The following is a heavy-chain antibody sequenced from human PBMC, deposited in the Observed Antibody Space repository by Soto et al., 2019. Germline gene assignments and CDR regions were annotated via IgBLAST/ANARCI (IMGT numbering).Heavy chain of an antibody. D-gene: IGHD2-8*01. CDR1: GFTFSSYA. J-gene: IGHJ4*02. Sequence: HPGGSLRLSCAASGFTFSSYAMHWVRQAPGKGLEWVAVISYDGSNKYYADSVKGRFTISRDNSKNTVDLLMNNLRADDTAIYYCVRDLSYCTDGICSTWGQGTLVTVSS. V-gene: IGHV3-30-3*01. CDR2: ISYDGSNK. CDR3: VRDLSYCTDGICST.